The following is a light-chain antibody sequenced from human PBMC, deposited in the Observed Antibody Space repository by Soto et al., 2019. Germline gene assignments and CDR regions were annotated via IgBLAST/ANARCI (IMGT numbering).Light chain of an antibody. V-gene: IGKV1-8*01. CDR3: RRSHLSSWT. Sequence: RWSQGLKFLAWYQQKPGKAPKLLIYDASTLESGVPSRFSGSGSGADFTVSTTVLPSDLFRSYYLRRSHLSSWTFGQGTKVDIK. CDR1: QGLKF. CDR2: DAS. J-gene: IGKJ1*01.